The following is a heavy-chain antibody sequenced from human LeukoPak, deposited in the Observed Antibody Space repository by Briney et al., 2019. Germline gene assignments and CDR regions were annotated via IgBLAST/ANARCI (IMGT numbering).Heavy chain of an antibody. D-gene: IGHD6-19*01. Sequence: GGSLRLSCAASGFTFSSYEMNWVRQAPGKGLEWVAYISTSGSTIYYAECVKGRFTISRDNAKNSLYLQMNSLRAEDTAVYYCANIAVNKNYNFDYWGQGTLVTVSS. V-gene: IGHV3-48*03. CDR3: ANIAVNKNYNFDY. J-gene: IGHJ4*02. CDR1: GFTFSSYE. CDR2: ISTSGSTI.